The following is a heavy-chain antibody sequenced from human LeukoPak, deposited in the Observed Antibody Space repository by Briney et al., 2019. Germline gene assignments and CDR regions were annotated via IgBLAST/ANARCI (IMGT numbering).Heavy chain of an antibody. Sequence: SETLSLTCAVYGGSFSGYYWSWIRQPPGKGLEWIGEINHSGSTNYNPSLKSRVTISVDTSKNQFSLKLSSVTDADTAVYYCARYMVRGVISYYYYGMDVWGQGTTATVSS. D-gene: IGHD3-10*01. CDR3: ARYMVRGVISYYYYGMDV. CDR2: INHSGST. CDR1: GGSFSGYY. V-gene: IGHV4-34*01. J-gene: IGHJ6*02.